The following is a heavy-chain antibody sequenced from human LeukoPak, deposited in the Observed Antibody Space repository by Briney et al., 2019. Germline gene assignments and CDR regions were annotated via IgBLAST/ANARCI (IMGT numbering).Heavy chain of an antibody. D-gene: IGHD3-3*01. V-gene: IGHV3-30*02. Sequence: GGSLRLSCAASGFTFSSYGMHWVRQAPGKGLEWVAFIRYDGSNKYYADSVKGRFTISRDNSKNTLYLQMNSLRAEDTAVYYCAKDHGDFWSGYYTGGFDYWGQGTLVTVSS. J-gene: IGHJ4*02. CDR2: IRYDGSNK. CDR1: GFTFSSYG. CDR3: AKDHGDFWSGYYTGGFDY.